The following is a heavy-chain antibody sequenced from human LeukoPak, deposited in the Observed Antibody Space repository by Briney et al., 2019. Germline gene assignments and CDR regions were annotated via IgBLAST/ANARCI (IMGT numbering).Heavy chain of an antibody. CDR1: GFTFSSYE. D-gene: IGHD4-17*01. CDR2: ISSSGSTI. CDR3: AIGYDYGDYEGLDY. V-gene: IGHV3-48*03. J-gene: IGHJ4*02. Sequence: GGSLRLSCAASGFTFSSYEMNWARQAPGKGLEWVSYISSSGSTIYYADSVKGRFTISRDNAKNSLYLQMNSLRAEDTAVYYCAIGYDYGDYEGLDYWGQGTLVTVSS.